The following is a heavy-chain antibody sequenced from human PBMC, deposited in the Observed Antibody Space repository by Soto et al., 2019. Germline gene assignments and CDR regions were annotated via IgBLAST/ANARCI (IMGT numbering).Heavy chain of an antibody. CDR3: ASVSGSYYNAFQH. Sequence: GXSVKVSFNASGYTFTSYAMHLVRHAPGQRLEWMGWINAGNGNTKYSQKFQGRVTITRDTSASTAYMELSSLRSEDTAVYYCASVSGSYYNAFQHWGQGTLVTVS. CDR2: INAGNGNT. J-gene: IGHJ1*01. CDR1: GYTFTSYA. D-gene: IGHD1-26*01. V-gene: IGHV1-3*01.